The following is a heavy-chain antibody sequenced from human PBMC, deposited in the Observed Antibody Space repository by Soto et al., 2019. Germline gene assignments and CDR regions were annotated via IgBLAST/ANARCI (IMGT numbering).Heavy chain of an antibody. J-gene: IGHJ4*02. CDR3: ARAPSVGAGDYFDY. V-gene: IGHV3-21*01. CDR2: ISSSSSYI. CDR1: GFTFSSYS. D-gene: IGHD1-26*01. Sequence: EVQLVESGGGLVKPGGSLRLSCAASGFTFSSYSMNWVREAPGKGLEWVSSISSSSSYIYYADSVKGRFTISRDNAKNSLYLQMNSLRAEDTAVYYCARAPSVGAGDYFDYWGQGTLVTVSS.